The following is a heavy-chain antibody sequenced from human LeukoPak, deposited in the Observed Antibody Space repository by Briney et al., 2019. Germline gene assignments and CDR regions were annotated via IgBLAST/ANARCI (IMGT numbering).Heavy chain of an antibody. CDR2: FSGDHGST. D-gene: IGHD2-2*01. J-gene: IGHJ6*03. V-gene: IGHV3-23*01. Sequence: GGSLRLSCAVSGFTFSNHAMRGVRQAGGKGGEWGSAFSGDHGSTYYGDSATRRFTPSRHKPKNTLYLQINRLRPADTALYYCAFPRGGYCSSTTCPYYYYYYIDLWAKGTTVTVSS. CDR3: AFPRGGYCSSTTCPYYYYYYIDL. CDR1: GFTFSNHA.